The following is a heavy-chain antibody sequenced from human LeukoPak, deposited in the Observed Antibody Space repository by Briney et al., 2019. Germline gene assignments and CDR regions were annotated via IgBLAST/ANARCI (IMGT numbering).Heavy chain of an antibody. Sequence: PSETLSLTCAVYGGSFSGYYWSWIRQPPGKGLEWIGEINHSGSTNYNPSLKSRVTISVDTSKNQFSLKLSSVTAADTAVYYCARWGGSHVANWGQGILVTVSS. J-gene: IGHJ4*02. CDR2: INHSGST. V-gene: IGHV4-34*01. CDR1: GGSFSGYY. D-gene: IGHD1-26*01. CDR3: ARWGGSHVAN.